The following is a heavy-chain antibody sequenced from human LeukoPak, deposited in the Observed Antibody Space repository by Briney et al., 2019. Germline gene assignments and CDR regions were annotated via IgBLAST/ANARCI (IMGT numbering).Heavy chain of an antibody. V-gene: IGHV3-74*01. Sequence: PGGSLRLSCAASGFTFSSYWMHWVRQAPGKGLVWVSRINSDGSSTSYADSVKGRFTISRDNAKNTLYLQMNSLRAEDTAVYYCARPEYCSSTSCYVPRYFDYWGQGTLVTVSS. D-gene: IGHD2-2*01. CDR3: ARPEYCSSTSCYVPRYFDY. J-gene: IGHJ4*02. CDR2: INSDGSST. CDR1: GFTFSSYW.